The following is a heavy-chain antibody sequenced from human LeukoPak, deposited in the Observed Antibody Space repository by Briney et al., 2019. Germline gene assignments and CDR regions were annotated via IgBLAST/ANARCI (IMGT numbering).Heavy chain of an antibody. CDR3: ARDLGSGNSYYYYYMDV. J-gene: IGHJ6*03. CDR1: GYTFTSYG. CDR2: ISAYNGNT. Sequence: ASVKVSCKASGYTFTSYGISWVRQAPGQGLEWMGWISAYNGNTSYAQKLQGRVTMTTDTSTSTAYMELRSLRSDDTAVYYCARDLGSGNSYYYYYMDVWGKGTTVTVSS. D-gene: IGHD4-23*01. V-gene: IGHV1-18*01.